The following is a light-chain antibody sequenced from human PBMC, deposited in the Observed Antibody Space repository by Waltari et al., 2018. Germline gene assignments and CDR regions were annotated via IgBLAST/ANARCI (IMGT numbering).Light chain of an antibody. CDR3: QQHDNPPFT. CDR2: DAS. CDR1: HDISDY. V-gene: IGKV1-33*01. J-gene: IGKJ2*01. Sequence: DIQMTQSPSSLSASVGDTVTITCQANHDISDYLNWYQQKPGKAPNLLISDASNFEAGVPSRFSGSGYGTDFTFTISSLQPEDFATYYCQQHDNPPFTFGQGTKLEIK.